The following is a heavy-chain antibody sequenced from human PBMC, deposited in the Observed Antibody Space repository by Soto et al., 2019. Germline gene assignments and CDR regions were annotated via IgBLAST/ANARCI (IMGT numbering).Heavy chain of an antibody. V-gene: IGHV5-51*01. CDR1: GYNFSCYW. D-gene: IGHD3-3*01. CDR2: IYPSDSDT. Sequence: XESLKISCKGSGYNFSCYWIAWVLHMPGKGLELMGIIYPSDSDTRYRPSFQGQVTISADKSISSAYLQWSSLRASDTAMYYCARGGVSTRTFDYWGQGTLVTVSS. J-gene: IGHJ4*02. CDR3: ARGGVSTRTFDY.